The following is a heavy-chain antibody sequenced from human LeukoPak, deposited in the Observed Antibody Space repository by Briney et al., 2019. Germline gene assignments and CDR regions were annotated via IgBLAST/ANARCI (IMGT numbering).Heavy chain of an antibody. V-gene: IGHV3-48*02. Sequence: GGTLRLSCSAYGFTFSSYSMNWVRPAQGKGLEWVSYISSRSSNIHYADSVKGRFTISRDNDKNSLYLQMNSLGDEDTAVYYCARTAAGYYGLDVWGQGTTVTVSS. D-gene: IGHD2-15*01. CDR1: GFTFSSYS. CDR3: ARTAAGYYGLDV. J-gene: IGHJ6*02. CDR2: ISSRSSNI.